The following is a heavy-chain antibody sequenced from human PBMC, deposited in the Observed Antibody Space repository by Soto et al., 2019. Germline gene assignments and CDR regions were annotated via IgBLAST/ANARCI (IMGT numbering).Heavy chain of an antibody. J-gene: IGHJ4*02. CDR2: ISYDGSNK. D-gene: IGHD3-9*01. CDR3: AKETAYYDILTGYVGDY. V-gene: IGHV3-30*18. CDR1: GFTFSSYG. Sequence: VQLVESGGGVVQPGRSLRLSCAASGFTFSSYGMHWVRQAPGKGLEWVAVISYDGSNKYYADSVKGRFTISRDNSKNTLYLQMNSLRAEDTAVYYCAKETAYYDILTGYVGDYWGQGTLVTVSS.